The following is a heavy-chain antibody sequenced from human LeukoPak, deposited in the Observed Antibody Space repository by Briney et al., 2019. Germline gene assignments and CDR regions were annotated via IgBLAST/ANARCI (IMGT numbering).Heavy chain of an antibody. Sequence: GGSLRLSCAASGFTFSSYAMRWVRQAPGKGLEWVSTLTSGGETYYADSVKGRFTISRDTSRNTLYLQMVSLRADDTAVYYCAKKHEVDSTNWFKIFDYWGQGTLVAVSS. D-gene: IGHD2-2*01. CDR3: AKKHEVDSTNWFKIFDY. CDR2: LTSGGET. J-gene: IGHJ4*02. V-gene: IGHV3-23*01. CDR1: GFTFSSYA.